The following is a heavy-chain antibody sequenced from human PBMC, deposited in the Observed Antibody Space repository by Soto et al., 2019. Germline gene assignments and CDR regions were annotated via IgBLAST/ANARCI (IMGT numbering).Heavy chain of an antibody. CDR1: GDSVNTYV. Sequence: ASVKVSCKSSGDSVNTYVFSWVRQAPGQGLQWMGGIIPVFGTTNYAPNFQDRVTISADASTGTVYMELNSLRSEDTAIYYCARGSMAIRILYYYQMDVWGQGTTVTVSS. J-gene: IGHJ6*02. CDR2: IIPVFGTT. D-gene: IGHD6-6*01. V-gene: IGHV1-69*13. CDR3: ARGSMAIRILYYYQMDV.